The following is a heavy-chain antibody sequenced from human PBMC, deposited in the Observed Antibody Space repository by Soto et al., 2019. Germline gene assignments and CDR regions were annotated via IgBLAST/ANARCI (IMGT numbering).Heavy chain of an antibody. CDR2: ISAYNGNT. J-gene: IGHJ6*02. V-gene: IGHV1-18*01. D-gene: IGHD3-9*01. CDR3: AREGDYDILTGYYIIHYYYGMDV. Sequence: QVQLVQSGAEVKKPGASVKVSCKASGYTFTSYGISWVRQAPGQGLEWMGWISAYNGNTNYAQKLQGRVTMTTDTSTSTAYMELRSLRSVDTAVYYCAREGDYDILTGYYIIHYYYGMDVWGQGTTVTVSS. CDR1: GYTFTSYG.